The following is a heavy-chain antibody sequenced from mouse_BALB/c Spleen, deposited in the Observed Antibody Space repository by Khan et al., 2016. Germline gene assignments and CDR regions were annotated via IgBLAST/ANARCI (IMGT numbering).Heavy chain of an antibody. CDR1: GDSITSGY. D-gene: IGHD2-4*01. J-gene: IGHJ3*01. V-gene: IGHV3-8*02. CDR3: ARRSTMIISWFAY. Sequence: EVKLEVSGPSLVKPSQTLSLTCSVTGDSITSGYWNWIRKFPGNKLEYMGYISYSGSTYYNPSLKSRISITRDTSKNQYYLQLNSVTTEDTATYYCARRSTMIISWFAYWGQGTLVTVSA. CDR2: ISYSGST.